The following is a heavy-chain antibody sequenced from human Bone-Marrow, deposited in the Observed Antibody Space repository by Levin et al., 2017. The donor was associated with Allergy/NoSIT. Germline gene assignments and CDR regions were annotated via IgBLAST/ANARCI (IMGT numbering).Heavy chain of an antibody. D-gene: IGHD3-10*01. J-gene: IGHJ4*02. V-gene: IGHV3-7*01. CDR1: GFTFSTYW. CDR2: IKEDGSEK. Sequence: GESLKISCAASGFTFSTYWMSWVRQAPGKGLEWVANIKEDGSEKDYVDSVKGRFTISRDNAKNSLYLQMNSLRVEDTAVYYCARDSRPYYTTGRLSNNFDYWGQGTLVTVSS. CDR3: ARDSRPYYTTGRLSNNFDY.